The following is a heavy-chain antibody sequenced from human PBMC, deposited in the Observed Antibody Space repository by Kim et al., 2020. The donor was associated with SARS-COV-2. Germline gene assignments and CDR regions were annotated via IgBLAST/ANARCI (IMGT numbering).Heavy chain of an antibody. Sequence: ADSVKGRFTISRDNSKNTLYLQMNSLRAEDTAVYYCAKDLGIVGASGIDPWGQGTLVTVSS. J-gene: IGHJ5*02. V-gene: IGHV3-30*02. D-gene: IGHD1-26*01. CDR3: AKDLGIVGASGIDP.